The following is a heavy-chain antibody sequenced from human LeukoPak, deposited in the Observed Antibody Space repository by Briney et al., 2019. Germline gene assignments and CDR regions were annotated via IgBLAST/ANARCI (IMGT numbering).Heavy chain of an antibody. V-gene: IGHV1-8*01. CDR2: MNPNSGNT. CDR1: GYTFTSYD. J-gene: IGHJ4*02. CDR3: ARAVRRYCSGGSCYFKHFDY. Sequence: ASVKVSCKASGYTFTSYDINWVRQATGQGLEWMGWMNPNSGNTGYAQKFQGRVTMTRNTSISTAYMKLSSLRSEDTAVYYCARAVRRYCSGGSCYFKHFDYWGQGTLVTVSS. D-gene: IGHD2-15*01.